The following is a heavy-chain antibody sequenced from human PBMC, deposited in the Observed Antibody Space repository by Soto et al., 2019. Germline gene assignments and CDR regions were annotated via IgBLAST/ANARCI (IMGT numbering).Heavy chain of an antibody. CDR2: INDSGST. CDR1: GASFSGYY. V-gene: IGHV4-34*01. Sequence: PSETLSLTCAVYGASFSGYYWTWIRQPPGKGLEWIGEINDSGSTSYNPSLKSRVTMSVDTSKNQFSLNLNSVTAADTAVYYCARVIYCISTSCDPPYYYYYGMDVWGQGTTVTVSS. J-gene: IGHJ6*02. D-gene: IGHD2-2*01. CDR3: ARVIYCISTSCDPPYYYYYGMDV.